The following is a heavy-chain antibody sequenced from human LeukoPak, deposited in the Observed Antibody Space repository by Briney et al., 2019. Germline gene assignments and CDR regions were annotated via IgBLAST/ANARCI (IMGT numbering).Heavy chain of an antibody. CDR1: GGSVISYF. CDR3: AGHHPRNTVDF. Sequence: SETLSLTCTVSGGSVISYFWSWIRQLPGKGLEWIGYIYYSGSTNYNPSLRSRVTISVDTSKNQFSLKLSSVTAADTAVYYCAGHHPRNTVDFWGQGTLVTVSS. V-gene: IGHV4-59*08. CDR2: IYYSGST. D-gene: IGHD2-8*02. J-gene: IGHJ4*02.